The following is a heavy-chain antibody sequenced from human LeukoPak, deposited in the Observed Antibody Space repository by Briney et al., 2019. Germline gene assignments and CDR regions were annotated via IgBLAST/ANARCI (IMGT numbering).Heavy chain of an antibody. Sequence: VASVKVSCKASGYTFTGYYIHWVRQAPGHGLEWMGWIKPNTGGTNYAQKFQGRVTMTRDTSISTAHMELSRLGSDDTALYYCASRGFFGVVYSQGPFDIWGQGTMVTVSS. CDR2: IKPNTGGT. V-gene: IGHV1-2*02. CDR3: ASRGFFGVVYSQGPFDI. CDR1: GYTFTGYY. J-gene: IGHJ3*02. D-gene: IGHD3-3*01.